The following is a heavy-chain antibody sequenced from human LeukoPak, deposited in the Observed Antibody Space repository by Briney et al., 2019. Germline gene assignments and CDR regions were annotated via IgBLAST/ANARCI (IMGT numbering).Heavy chain of an antibody. Sequence: WASVKVSCKASGYTFTGYYMHWVRQATGQGLEWMGWMNPNSGNTGYAQKFQGRVTMTRNTSISTAYMELSSLRSEDTAVYYCARDDDGRFDPWGQGTLVTVSS. CDR1: GYTFTGYY. V-gene: IGHV1-8*02. CDR3: ARDDDGRFDP. CDR2: MNPNSGNT. J-gene: IGHJ5*02. D-gene: IGHD3-16*01.